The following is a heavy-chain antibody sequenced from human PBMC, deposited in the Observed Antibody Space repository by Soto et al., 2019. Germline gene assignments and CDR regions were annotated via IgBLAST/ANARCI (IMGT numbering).Heavy chain of an antibody. CDR1: GYTFTSYA. V-gene: IGHV1-3*01. J-gene: IGHJ6*03. D-gene: IGHD2-2*01. CDR3: ARHASFYCSSTSCYPNYYYMDV. CDR2: INAGNGNT. Sequence: QVQLVQSGAEVKKPGASVKVSCKASGYTFTSYAMHWVRQAPGQRLEWMGWINAGNGNTKYSQKFQGRVTITRDTSASTAYMELSSLRSEDTAVYYCARHASFYCSSTSCYPNYYYMDVWGKGTTVTVSS.